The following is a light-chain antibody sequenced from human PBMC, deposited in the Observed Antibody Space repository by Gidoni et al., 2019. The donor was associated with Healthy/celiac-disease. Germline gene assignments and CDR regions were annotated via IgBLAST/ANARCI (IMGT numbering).Light chain of an antibody. CDR2: DVS. J-gene: IGLJ2*01. Sequence: QSALTQPASVSGSPGQSITISCTGTSSDVGGYNYVPWYQQHPGKAPKPMIYDVSNRPPGVSNRFSGSKSGNTASLTISGLQAEDEADYYCSSYTSSSTPVVFGGGTKLTVL. CDR3: SSYTSSSTPVV. CDR1: SSDVGGYNY. V-gene: IGLV2-14*01.